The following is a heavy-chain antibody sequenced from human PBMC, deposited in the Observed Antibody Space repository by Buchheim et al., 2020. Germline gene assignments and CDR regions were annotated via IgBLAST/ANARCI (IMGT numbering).Heavy chain of an antibody. CDR2: IWFDGSAE. Sequence: QVQLVESGGGVVQPGRSLGLSCSASGFTFSGYGMHWVRQAPGKGLEWVARIWFDGSAEEYADFVKGRFSISRDNSKNTLYLQMNSLRAEDTAVYYCAKGGIAVAGYFDYWGQGTL. D-gene: IGHD6-19*01. V-gene: IGHV3-33*06. CDR1: GFTFSGYG. CDR3: AKGGIAVAGYFDY. J-gene: IGHJ4*02.